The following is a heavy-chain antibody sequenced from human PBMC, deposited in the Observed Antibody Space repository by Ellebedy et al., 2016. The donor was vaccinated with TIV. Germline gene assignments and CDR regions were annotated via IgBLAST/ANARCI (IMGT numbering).Heavy chain of an antibody. J-gene: IGHJ5*02. CDR3: ARDPGGGGNYGDNWFDP. Sequence: GESLKISCAASGFTVNSYFMTWVRQAPGKGLEWVSVIYKDGGTNYTDFVGGRFTISRDNSENTLYLQMDSLRVEDTAVYYCARDPGGGGNYGDNWFDPWGQGTLVTVSS. V-gene: IGHV3-66*01. D-gene: IGHD3-22*01. CDR1: GFTVNSYF. CDR2: IYKDGGT.